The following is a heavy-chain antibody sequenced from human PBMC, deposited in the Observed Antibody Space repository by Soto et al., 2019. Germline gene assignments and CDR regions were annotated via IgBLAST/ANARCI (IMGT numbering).Heavy chain of an antibody. CDR3: AAGSGTSLDI. CDR2: MNPNSGNT. J-gene: IGHJ3*02. Sequence: QVQLVQSGAEVKKPGASVKVSCKASGYTFTSYDINWVRQATGQGLEWMGWMNPNSGNTGYAQKFQXXVXMXXNTSISTAYMELSSLRSEDTAVYYCAAGSGTSLDIWGQGTMVTVSS. CDR1: GYTFTSYD. V-gene: IGHV1-8*01. D-gene: IGHD3-10*01.